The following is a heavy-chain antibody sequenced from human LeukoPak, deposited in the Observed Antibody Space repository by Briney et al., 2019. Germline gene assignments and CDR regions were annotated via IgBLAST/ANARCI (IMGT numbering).Heavy chain of an antibody. Sequence: YAQMFQGRVTMTRDTSISTAYMELSRLRSDDTAVYYCARTKWEQSPGDYWGQGTLVTVSS. V-gene: IGHV1-2*02. D-gene: IGHD1-26*01. CDR3: ARTKWEQSPGDY. J-gene: IGHJ4*02.